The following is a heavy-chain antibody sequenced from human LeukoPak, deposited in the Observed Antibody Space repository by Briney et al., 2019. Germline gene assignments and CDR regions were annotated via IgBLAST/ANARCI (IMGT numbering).Heavy chain of an antibody. CDR2: INVYGGHA. CDR1: GYTFTGYY. V-gene: IGHV1-18*04. J-gene: IGHJ6*02. Sequence: ASVKVSCKASGYTFTGYYMHWVRQAPGQGLEWMGWINVYGGHAKYAQKFLGRVSLTTDTSTSTAYMELRSLTSDDTAVYFCARPRRRYYYYGMDVWAKGSRSPSP. CDR3: ARPRRRYYYYGMDV.